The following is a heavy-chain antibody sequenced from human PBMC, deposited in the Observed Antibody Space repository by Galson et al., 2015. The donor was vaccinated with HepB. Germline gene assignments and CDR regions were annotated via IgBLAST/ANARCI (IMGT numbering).Heavy chain of an antibody. CDR2: AYFSGNT. CDR3: ARARYCSTTNCLQDYYYYMDV. D-gene: IGHD2-2*01. V-gene: IGHV4-39*07. CDR1: GGSISSRGYY. J-gene: IGHJ6*03. Sequence: ETLSLTCTVSGGSISSRGYYWGWIRQPPGKGLGWIGSAYFSGNTYYSPSLKSRVTISVDTSKNQFSLKLSSVTAADTAMYFCARARYCSTTNCLQDYYYYMDVWGNGTTVTVS.